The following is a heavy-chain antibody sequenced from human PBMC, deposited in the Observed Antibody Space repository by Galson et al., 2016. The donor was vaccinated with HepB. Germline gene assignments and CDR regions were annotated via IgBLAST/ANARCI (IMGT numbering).Heavy chain of an antibody. CDR2: IIPIFGTA. CDR1: GGTFSNYA. CDR3: ARASSGSYYNYYQYGMDV. J-gene: IGHJ6*02. Sequence: SVKVSCKASGGTFSNYAISWVRQAPGQGLEWMGEIIPIFGTANYAQKFQGRVTITADESTSTAYMELSSLRSEDTAVYYCARASSGSYYNYYQYGMDVWGQGTTVTVSS. V-gene: IGHV1-69*13. D-gene: IGHD3-10*01.